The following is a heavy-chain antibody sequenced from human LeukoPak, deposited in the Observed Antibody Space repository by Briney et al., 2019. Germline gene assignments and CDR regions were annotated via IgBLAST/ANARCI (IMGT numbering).Heavy chain of an antibody. CDR3: ATRRAPRSPWDY. J-gene: IGHJ4*02. CDR2: IWYDGSNK. CDR1: GFTFSSYG. V-gene: IGHV3-33*01. Sequence: GGSLRLSCAASGFTFSSYGMHWVRQAPGKGLEWVAVIWYDGSNKYYADSVKGRFTISRDNSKNTLYLQMNSLRAEDTAVYYCATRRAPRSPWDYWGQGTLVAVSS.